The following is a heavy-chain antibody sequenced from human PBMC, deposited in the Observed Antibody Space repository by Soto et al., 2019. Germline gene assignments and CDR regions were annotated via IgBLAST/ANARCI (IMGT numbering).Heavy chain of an antibody. V-gene: IGHV4-30-2*01. CDR1: GGSIGSGAFS. CDR3: ARIHWAQSSLDY. CDR2: VTHSGTA. D-gene: IGHD6-19*01. J-gene: IGHJ4*02. Sequence: SETLSLTCAVSGGSIGSGAFSLSWIRQPPGKGLEWIGYVTHSGTAYSIPSLNGRLTLSVDSSQTQFSLKLTSVTAADSAFYYCARIHWAQSSLDYWGRGILVTVSS.